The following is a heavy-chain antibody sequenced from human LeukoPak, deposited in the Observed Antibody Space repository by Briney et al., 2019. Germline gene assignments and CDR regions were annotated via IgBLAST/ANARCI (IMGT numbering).Heavy chain of an antibody. Sequence: PGGSLRLSCAASGFTFDDDAMHWVRQAPGKGLEWVSLISGDGAGTYYADSVKGRFTISRDNSKNSLYLQMNSLRTEDTALYYCAKDNYYGSSGYYSFDYWGQGTLVTVSS. CDR1: GFTFDDDA. CDR3: AKDNYYGSSGYYSFDY. D-gene: IGHD3-22*01. J-gene: IGHJ4*02. CDR2: ISGDGAGT. V-gene: IGHV3-43*02.